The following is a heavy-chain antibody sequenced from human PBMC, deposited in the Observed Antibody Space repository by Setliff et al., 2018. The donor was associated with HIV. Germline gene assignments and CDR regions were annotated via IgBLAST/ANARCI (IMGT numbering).Heavy chain of an antibody. CDR2: INHSGST. D-gene: IGHD1-1*01. Sequence: NPSETLSLTCAVYGGSFSCYYWSWIRQPPGKGLEWIGEINHSGSTNYNPSLKSRVTISVDTSKNQFSLKVSSVTAADTAVYYCARERSLITNRRYFDSWGQGTLVTVSS. V-gene: IGHV4-34*01. J-gene: IGHJ4*02. CDR3: ARERSLITNRRYFDS. CDR1: GGSFSCYY.